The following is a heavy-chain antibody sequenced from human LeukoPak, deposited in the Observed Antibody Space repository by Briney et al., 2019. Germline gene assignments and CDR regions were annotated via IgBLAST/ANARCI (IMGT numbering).Heavy chain of an antibody. CDR3: AKVGNTVGPYFDY. D-gene: IGHD4-23*01. J-gene: IGHJ4*02. CDR2: IRYDGSNK. Sequence: GGSLRLSCAASGFTFSSYGMHWVRQAPGKGLEWVAFIRYDGSNKYYADSVKGRFTISRDNSKNTLYLQMNSLGAEDTAVYYCAKVGNTVGPYFDYWGQGTLVTVSS. V-gene: IGHV3-30*02. CDR1: GFTFSSYG.